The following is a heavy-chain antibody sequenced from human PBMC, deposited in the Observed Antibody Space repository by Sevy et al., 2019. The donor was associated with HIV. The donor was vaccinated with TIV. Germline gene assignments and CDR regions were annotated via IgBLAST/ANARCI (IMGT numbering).Heavy chain of an antibody. CDR2: IYYSGST. D-gene: IGHD6-6*01. CDR3: ARAPIEYSSSYFDY. Sequence: SETLSLTCTVSGGSISSGDYYWSWIRQPPGKGLEWIGYIYYSGSTYYNPSLKSRVTISADTSKNQFSLKLSSVTAADTAVYYCARAPIEYSSSYFDYWGQGTLVTVSS. V-gene: IGHV4-30-4*01. CDR1: GGSISSGDYY. J-gene: IGHJ4*02.